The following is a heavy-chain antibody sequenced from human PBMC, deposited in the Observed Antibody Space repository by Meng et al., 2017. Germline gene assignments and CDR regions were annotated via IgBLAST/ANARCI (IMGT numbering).Heavy chain of an antibody. Sequence: QGQLVQSGDEVETPVSAGKVSVKTSGGTFSSYAISWVRQAPGQGREGMGGIIPIFGTANYAQKFQGRVTITADESTSTAYMELSSLRSEDTAVYYCARRLSSSWGPYFDYWGQGTLVTVSS. J-gene: IGHJ4*02. V-gene: IGHV1-69*01. CDR2: IIPIFGTA. CDR1: GGTFSSYA. D-gene: IGHD6-13*01. CDR3: ARRLSSSWGPYFDY.